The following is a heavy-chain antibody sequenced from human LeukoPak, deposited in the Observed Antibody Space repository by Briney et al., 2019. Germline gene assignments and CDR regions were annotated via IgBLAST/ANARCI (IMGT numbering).Heavy chain of an antibody. CDR2: IYPGDSTT. CDR3: ARRSTGWYYFDY. J-gene: IGHJ4*02. D-gene: IGHD6-19*01. V-gene: IGHV5-51*01. CDR1: GSIFTSYW. Sequence: GESLQISCQGSGSIFTSYWIAWVRQMPGKGLEWMGIIYPGDSTTRYSPSFQGQVTISADKSISTAYLQWSSLKASDTAMYYCARRSTGWYYFDYWGQGTLLTVSS.